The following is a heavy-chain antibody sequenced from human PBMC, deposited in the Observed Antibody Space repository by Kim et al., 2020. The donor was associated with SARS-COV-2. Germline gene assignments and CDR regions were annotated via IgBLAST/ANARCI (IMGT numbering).Heavy chain of an antibody. D-gene: IGHD5-12*01. CDR3: AKDPGYSGYDYYYFDY. V-gene: IGHV3-23*01. CDR2: ISGSGGST. CDR1: GFTFSSYA. J-gene: IGHJ4*02. Sequence: GGSLRLSCAASGFTFSSYAMSWVRQAPGKGLEWVSAISGSGGSTYYADSVKGRFTISRDNSKNTLYLQMNSLRAEDTAVYYCAKDPGYSGYDYYYFDYWGQGTLVTVSS.